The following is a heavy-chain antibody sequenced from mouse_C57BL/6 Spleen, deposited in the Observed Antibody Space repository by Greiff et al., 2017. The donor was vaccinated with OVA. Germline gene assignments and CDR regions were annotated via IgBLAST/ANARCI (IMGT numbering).Heavy chain of an antibody. CDR1: GFTFTDYY. J-gene: IGHJ1*03. V-gene: IGHV7-3*01. Sequence: EVKVVESGGGLVQPGGSLSLSCAASGFTFTDYYMSWVRQPPGEALEWLGFIRNKANGYTTEYSASVKGRFTISRDNSQSILYLQMNALRAEDSATYYCARYIRRDYDEGYFDVWGTGTTVTVSS. CDR3: ARYIRRDYDEGYFDV. D-gene: IGHD2-4*01. CDR2: IRNKANGYTT.